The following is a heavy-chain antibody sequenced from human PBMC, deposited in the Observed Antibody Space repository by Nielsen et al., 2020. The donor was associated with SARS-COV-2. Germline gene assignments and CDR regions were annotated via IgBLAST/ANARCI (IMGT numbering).Heavy chain of an antibody. CDR3: ARGDSTVTTYYFDY. V-gene: IGHV1-69*13. CDR2: IFPAYGNV. Sequence: SVKVSCKASGGTFSSDAISWVRQAPGQGPEWMGGIFPAYGNVNYAQKFQGRVSITADESTSTAYMELRSLRSDDTAVYYCARGDSTVTTYYFDYWGQGTLVTVSS. J-gene: IGHJ4*02. D-gene: IGHD4-17*01. CDR1: GGTFSSDA.